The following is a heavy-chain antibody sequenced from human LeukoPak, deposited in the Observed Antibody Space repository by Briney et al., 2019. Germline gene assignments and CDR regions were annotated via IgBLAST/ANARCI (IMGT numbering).Heavy chain of an antibody. Sequence: GGSLRLSCAASGFTFSSYAMSWVRQAPGKGLEWVSAISGSGGSTYYADSVKGRFTISRDNAKNSLYLQMNSLRAEDTAVYYCARDVVVVPAALQFDPWGQGTLVTVSS. J-gene: IGHJ5*02. D-gene: IGHD2-2*01. V-gene: IGHV3-23*01. CDR3: ARDVVVVPAALQFDP. CDR2: ISGSGGST. CDR1: GFTFSSYA.